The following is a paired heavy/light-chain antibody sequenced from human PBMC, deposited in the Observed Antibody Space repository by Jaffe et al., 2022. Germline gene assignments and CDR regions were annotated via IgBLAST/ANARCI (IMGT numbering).Light chain of an antibody. CDR2: YAS. CDR1: QSIGSS. J-gene: IGKJ1*01. V-gene: IGKV6D-21*02. CDR3: HQSSSLPWT. Sequence: EIVLTQSPDFQSVTPKEKVTITCRASQSIGSSLHWYQQKPDQSPKLLIKYASQSISGVPSRFSGSGSGTDFTLTINSLEAEDAAAYYCHQSSSLPWTFGQGTKVEIK.
Heavy chain of an antibody. CDR2: INPNSGGT. Sequence: QVQLVQSGAEVKKPGASVKVSCKASGYTFTGYYMHWVRQAPGQGLEWMGWINPNSGGTNYAQKFQGRVTMTRDTSISTAYMELSRLRSDDTAVYYCARSAPRIVVVPAARHRNIDYWGQGTLVTVSS. D-gene: IGHD2-2*01. CDR3: ARSAPRIVVVPAARHRNIDY. J-gene: IGHJ4*02. CDR1: GYTFTGYY. V-gene: IGHV1-2*02.